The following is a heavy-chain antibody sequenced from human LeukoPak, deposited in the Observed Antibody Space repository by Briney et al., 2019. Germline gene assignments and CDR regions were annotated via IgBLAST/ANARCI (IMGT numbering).Heavy chain of an antibody. J-gene: IGHJ6*02. Sequence: PSETLSLTCTVSGGSISSSSYYWGWIRQPPGKGLEWIGSTYYSGSTYYSPSLKSRVTISVDTSKNQFPLKLSSVTAADTAVYYCARHDGSSSGYYGMDVWGQGTTVTVSS. CDR1: GGSISSSSYY. CDR2: TYYSGST. V-gene: IGHV4-39*01. CDR3: ARHDGSSSGYYGMDV. D-gene: IGHD6-6*01.